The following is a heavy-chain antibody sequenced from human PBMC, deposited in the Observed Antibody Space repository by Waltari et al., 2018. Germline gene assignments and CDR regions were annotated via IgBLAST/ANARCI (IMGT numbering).Heavy chain of an antibody. CDR1: GGSFSGYY. CDR3: AGRIAVAGTVWFDP. Sequence: QVQLQQWGAGLLKPSETLSLTCAVYGGSFSGYYWSWIRQPPGKGLEWIGEINHSGSTNSNPSLKSRVTISVDTSKNQFSLKLSSVTAADTAVYYCAGRIAVAGTVWFDPWGQGTLVTVSS. CDR2: INHSGST. V-gene: IGHV4-34*01. J-gene: IGHJ5*02. D-gene: IGHD6-19*01.